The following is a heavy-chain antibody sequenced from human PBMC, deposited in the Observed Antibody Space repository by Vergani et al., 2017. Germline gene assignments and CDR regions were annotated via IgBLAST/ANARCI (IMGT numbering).Heavy chain of an antibody. CDR1: GFTFSSYA. J-gene: IGHJ4*02. CDR2: ISYDGSNK. V-gene: IGHV3-30-3*01. Sequence: QVQLVESGGGVVQPGGSLRLSCAASGFTFSSYAMHWVRQAPGKGLEWVAVISYDGSNKYYADSVKGRFTISRDNSKNTLYLQMNSLRAEDTAVYYCARDPQYYDFWSGYYTFWTQLDYWGQGTLVTVSS. D-gene: IGHD3-3*01. CDR3: ARDPQYYDFWSGYYTFWTQLDY.